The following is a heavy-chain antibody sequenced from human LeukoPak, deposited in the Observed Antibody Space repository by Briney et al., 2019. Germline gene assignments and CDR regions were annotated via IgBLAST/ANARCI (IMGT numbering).Heavy chain of an antibody. CDR2: ISYDGSNK. V-gene: IGHV3-30*18. CDR3: AKDRDTAFDY. D-gene: IGHD5-18*01. CDR1: GFTFSSYG. J-gene: IGHJ4*02. Sequence: GGSLRLSCAASGFTFSSYGRHWARQAPGKGLEWVAVISYDGSNKYYADSVKGRFTISRDNSKNTLYLQMNSLRAEDTAVYYCAKDRDTAFDYWGQGTLVTVSS.